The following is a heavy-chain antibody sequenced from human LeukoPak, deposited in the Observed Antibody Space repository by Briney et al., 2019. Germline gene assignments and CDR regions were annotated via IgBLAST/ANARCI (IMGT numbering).Heavy chain of an antibody. V-gene: IGHV4-39*01. J-gene: IGHJ3*02. CDR1: GGSVSNSNYC. D-gene: IGHD4-23*01. CDR2: TDYSGSP. Sequence: SETLSLTCTVSGGSVSNSNYCWGWIRQPPGKQLEWIGSTDYSGSPLYNPSLKSRVTISVDTSKNQFSLKLSSVTAADTAVYYCARPLDCNYGGTAFDIWGRGTMVTVSS. CDR3: ARPLDCNYGGTAFDI.